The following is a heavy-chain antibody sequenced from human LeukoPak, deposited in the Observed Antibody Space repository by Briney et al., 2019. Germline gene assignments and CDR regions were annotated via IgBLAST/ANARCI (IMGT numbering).Heavy chain of an antibody. CDR2: INHSGST. CDR3: ARGSGLTIFGVVIIKGIGWFDP. Sequence: PSETLSLTCAVYGGSFSGYYWSWIRQPPGKGLEWIGEINHSGSTNYNPSLKSRVTISVDTSKNQFSLKLSSVTAADTAVYYCARGSGLTIFGVVIIKGIGWFDPWGREPWSPSPQ. CDR1: GGSFSGYY. J-gene: IGHJ5*02. D-gene: IGHD3-3*01. V-gene: IGHV4-34*01.